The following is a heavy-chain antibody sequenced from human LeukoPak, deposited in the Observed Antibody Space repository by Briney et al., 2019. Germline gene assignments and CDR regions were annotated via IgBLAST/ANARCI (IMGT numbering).Heavy chain of an antibody. D-gene: IGHD1-1*01. CDR2: IKGDGREK. J-gene: IGHJ4*02. CDR3: LRANYSDY. V-gene: IGHV3-7*01. CDR1: GFVFSNYW. Sequence: GGSLRLSCAASGFVFSNYWMNWVRQAPGKGLEWVANIKGDGREKNYVDSVRGRFTISRDNAKNSLYLQMNNLRADDTALYYCLRANYSDYTSQGTLVTVSS.